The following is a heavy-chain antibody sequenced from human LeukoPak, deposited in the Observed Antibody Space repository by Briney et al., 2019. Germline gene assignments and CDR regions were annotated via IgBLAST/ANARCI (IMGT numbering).Heavy chain of an antibody. J-gene: IGHJ4*02. V-gene: IGHV5-51*01. CDR1: GSSFTNYW. Sequence: GASLKISCKNSGSSFTNYWIGWVRQMPGKGLEWMGFINPGNSDTKYSPSFQGQVTISADKSISTAYQQWSSLKASDTAMYFCARLSYYSSGYIYDNWGQGTLVTVSS. CDR3: ARLSYYSSGYIYDN. D-gene: IGHD3-22*01. CDR2: INPGNSDT.